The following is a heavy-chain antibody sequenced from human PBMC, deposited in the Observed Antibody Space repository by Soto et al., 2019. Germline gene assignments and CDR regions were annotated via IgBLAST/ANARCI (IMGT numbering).Heavy chain of an antibody. V-gene: IGHV1-69*06. J-gene: IGHJ2*01. CDR2: IIPIFGTA. Sequence: QVELVQSGAEVKKPGSSVKVSCQASEGTFRNYAISWVRQAPGQGLEWMGGIIPIFGTANYAQKFQGRVTLSADTSANTVYLELSSLRSEDTAVYYWASTTYDSSDYYYWCLGLWGGGTLVTVSS. CDR1: EGTFRNYA. CDR3: ASTTYDSSDYYYWCLGL. D-gene: IGHD3-22*01.